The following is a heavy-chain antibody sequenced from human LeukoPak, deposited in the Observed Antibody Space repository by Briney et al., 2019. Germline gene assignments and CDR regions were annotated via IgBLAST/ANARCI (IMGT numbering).Heavy chain of an antibody. CDR3: ARGYCSSTTGDYCYYMVV. V-gene: IGHV1-18*01. D-gene: IGHD2-2*01. J-gene: IGHJ6*03. CDR2: ISAYNGNT. CDR1: GYTFTSYG. Sequence: GASVKVSCKASGYTFTSYGISWVRQAPGQGLEWMGWISAYNGNTNYAQKLQGRVTMTTDTSTSTAYMELRSLRSDDTAVYYCARGYCSSTTGDYCYYMVVWGKGTTVTVSS.